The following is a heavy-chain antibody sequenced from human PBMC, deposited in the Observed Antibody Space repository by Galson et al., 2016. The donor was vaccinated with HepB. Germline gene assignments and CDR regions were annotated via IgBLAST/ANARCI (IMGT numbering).Heavy chain of an antibody. D-gene: IGHD4-23*01. Sequence: TLSLTCTVSGGSLSSGGYYWSWIRQHPGKGLEWIGYIFYSGSTDYNPSLKRRVTISVDTSNKQFSLKLTSVTAAATAVYYCARAGGWFDYWAQGTQVTVSS. CDR3: ARAGGWFDY. V-gene: IGHV4-31*03. CDR1: GGSLSSGGYY. CDR2: IFYSGST. J-gene: IGHJ5*01.